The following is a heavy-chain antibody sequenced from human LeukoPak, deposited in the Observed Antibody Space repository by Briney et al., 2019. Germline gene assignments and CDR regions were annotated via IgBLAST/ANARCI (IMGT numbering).Heavy chain of an antibody. Sequence: NPSETLSLTCTVSGGSISSSSYYWGWIRQPPGKGLEWIGSIYHSGSTYYNPSLKSRVTISVDTSKNQFSLKLSSVTAADTAVYYCARDGGVYDSSADYWGQGTLVTVSS. D-gene: IGHD3-22*01. CDR1: GGSISSSSYY. CDR2: IYHSGST. J-gene: IGHJ4*02. V-gene: IGHV4-39*07. CDR3: ARDGGVYDSSADY.